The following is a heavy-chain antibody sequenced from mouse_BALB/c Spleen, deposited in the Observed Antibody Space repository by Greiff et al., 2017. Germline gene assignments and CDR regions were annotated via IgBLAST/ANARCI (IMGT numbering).Heavy chain of an antibody. CDR2: IYPSDSYT. D-gene: IGHD1-1*01. J-gene: IGHJ4*01. Sequence: QVQLQQPGAELVRPGASVKLSCKASGYTFTSYWINWVKQRPGQGLEWIGNIYPSDSYTNYNQKFKDKATLTVDKSSSTAYMQLSSPTSEDSAVYYCTRMGSLRNAMDYWGQGTSVTVSS. CDR3: TRMGSLRNAMDY. CDR1: GYTFTSYW. V-gene: IGHV1-69*02.